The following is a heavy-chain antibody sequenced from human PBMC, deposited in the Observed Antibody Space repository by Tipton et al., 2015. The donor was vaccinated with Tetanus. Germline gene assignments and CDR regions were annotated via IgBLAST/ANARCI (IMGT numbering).Heavy chain of an antibody. D-gene: IGHD2-21*02. J-gene: IGHJ4*02. CDR2: IKQDGSEK. CDR1: GSTFSSYW. CDR3: ARGMAEASNCGGDCYSDY. Sequence: SLRLSCAASGSTFSSYWMSWVRQAPGKGLEWVANIKQDGSEKYYVDSVKGRFTISRDNAKNSLYLQMNSLRAEDTAMYSCARGMAEASNCGGDCYSDYWGQGTLVTVSS. V-gene: IGHV3-7*04.